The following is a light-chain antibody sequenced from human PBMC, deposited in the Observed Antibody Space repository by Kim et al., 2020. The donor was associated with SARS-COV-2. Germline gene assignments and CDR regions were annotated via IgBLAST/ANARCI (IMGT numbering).Light chain of an antibody. J-gene: IGLJ1*01. CDR1: GSNIGADYG. Sequence: QSVLTQPPSVSGAPGERVTISCTRGGSNIGADYGVHWYQQLPGTAPRVLIYLDSNRPSGVPDRFSASKSGTSASLAITGLQAEDEADYYCQSYDNRLGGFVFGSGTKVTVL. CDR2: LDS. V-gene: IGLV1-40*01. CDR3: QSYDNRLGGFV.